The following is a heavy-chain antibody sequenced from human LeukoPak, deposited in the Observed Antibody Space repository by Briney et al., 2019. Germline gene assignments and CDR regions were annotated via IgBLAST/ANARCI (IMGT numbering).Heavy chain of an antibody. J-gene: IGHJ4*02. D-gene: IGHD3-3*01. CDR3: ARGGITIFGGIIYQDY. CDR1: GFTFNNYG. CDR2: IRYDGSNK. V-gene: IGHV3-30*02. Sequence: GSLRLSCAASGFTFNNYGMHWVRQAPGKGLEWLAFIRYDGSNKYYADSVKGRFTISRDNSKNSLYLQMNSLRAEDTAFYYCARGGITIFGGIIYQDYWGQGTLVTVSS.